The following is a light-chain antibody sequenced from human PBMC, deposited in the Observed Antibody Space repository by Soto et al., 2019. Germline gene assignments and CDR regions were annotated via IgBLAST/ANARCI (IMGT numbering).Light chain of an antibody. Sequence: EIVMTQSPGTLSLSPGDTATLSCRASQSLGSDLAWYQQKPGQAPRLLIFGASARPTGIPARISGSGSGTEFTLTISSLRSEDFAVYFCQQYYNWPQTFGQGTKVEI. V-gene: IGKV3-15*01. CDR1: QSLGSD. CDR2: GAS. J-gene: IGKJ1*01. CDR3: QQYYNWPQT.